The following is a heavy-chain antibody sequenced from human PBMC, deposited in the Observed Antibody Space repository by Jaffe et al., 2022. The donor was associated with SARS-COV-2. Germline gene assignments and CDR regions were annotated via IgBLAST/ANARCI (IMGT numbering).Heavy chain of an antibody. CDR1: GFTFSNYA. CDR3: VTIAFEFDC. V-gene: IGHV3-23*04. J-gene: IGHJ4*02. CDR2: IGGSGSDT. Sequence: EVRLVESGGGLVQPGGSLKLSCAASGFTFSNYAMTWVRQAPGKGLEWVSTIGGSGSDTYYADSVKGRFTISRDNSKNTLYLEMNSLRAEDTAQYYCVTIAFEFDCWGQGTLVTVSS. D-gene: IGHD3-9*01.